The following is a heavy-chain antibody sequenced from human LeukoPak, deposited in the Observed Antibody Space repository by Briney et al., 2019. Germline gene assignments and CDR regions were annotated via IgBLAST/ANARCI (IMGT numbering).Heavy chain of an antibody. CDR1: GFTFSSYS. CDR2: SIRSSDVI. J-gene: IGHJ6*03. CDR3: ARVSLYHYYMDV. V-gene: IGHV3-48*01. Sequence: GGSLRLSCAASGFTFSSYSMNWVRQAPGKGLEWVSYSIRSSDVICYADSVKGRFTVSRDNAGNSLFLQMSSLRAEDMAVYYCARVSLYHYYMDVWGKGTTVTVSS.